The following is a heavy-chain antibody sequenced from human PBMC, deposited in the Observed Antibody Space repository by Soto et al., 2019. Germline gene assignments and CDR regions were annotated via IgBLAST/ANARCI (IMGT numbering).Heavy chain of an antibody. CDR2: IDYSGST. CDR1: GATISSGHYY. D-gene: IGHD6-13*01. J-gene: IGHJ5*02. V-gene: IGHV4-61*01. Sequence: TSETLSLTRPFSGATISSGHYYWSRIRQPPGKGLECTGYIDYSGSTNYNPSLKSRVTISVDTSKNQFSLKLSSVTAADTAVYYCARGSFPYSSSWRNWFDPWGQGTLVTVSS. CDR3: ARGSFPYSSSWRNWFDP.